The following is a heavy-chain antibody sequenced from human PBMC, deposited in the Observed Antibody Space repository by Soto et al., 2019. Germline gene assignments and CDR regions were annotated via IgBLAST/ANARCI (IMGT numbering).Heavy chain of an antibody. CDR1: GYTFTSYA. V-gene: IGHV1-3*01. J-gene: IGHJ4*02. Sequence: GASVKVSCKASGYTFTSYAVHWVRQATGQRLEWMGWINAGNGNTKYSQKFQGRVTITRDTSASTAYMELSSLRSEDTAVYYCAIGVKQWLVPSYWGQGTLVTVSS. CDR3: AIGVKQWLVPSY. CDR2: INAGNGNT. D-gene: IGHD6-19*01.